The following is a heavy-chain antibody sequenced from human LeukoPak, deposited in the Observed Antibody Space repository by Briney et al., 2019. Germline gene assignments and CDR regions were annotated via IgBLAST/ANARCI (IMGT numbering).Heavy chain of an antibody. CDR3: ARVGVVPAAMLYYYGMDV. Sequence: SETLSLTCTVSGGSISSYYWSWIRQPPGKGLEWIGYIYYSGSTNYNPSLKSRVTISVDTSKNQFSLKLSSVTAADTAVYYCARVGVVPAAMLYYYGMDVWGQGTTVTVSS. J-gene: IGHJ6*02. V-gene: IGHV4-59*01. D-gene: IGHD2-2*01. CDR1: GGSISSYY. CDR2: IYYSGST.